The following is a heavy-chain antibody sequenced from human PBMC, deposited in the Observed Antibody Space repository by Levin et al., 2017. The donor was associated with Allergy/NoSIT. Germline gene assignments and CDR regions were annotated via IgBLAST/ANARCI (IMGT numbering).Heavy chain of an antibody. J-gene: IGHJ4*02. Sequence: SVKVSCKASGGTFSSYAISWVRQAPGQGLEWMGGIIPIFGTANYAQKFQGRVTITADESTSTAYMELSSLRSEDTAVYYCAIRPSFYCGGDCYNGDYWGQGTLVTVSS. D-gene: IGHD2-21*02. CDR1: GGTFSSYA. CDR2: IIPIFGTA. CDR3: AIRPSFYCGGDCYNGDY. V-gene: IGHV1-69*13.